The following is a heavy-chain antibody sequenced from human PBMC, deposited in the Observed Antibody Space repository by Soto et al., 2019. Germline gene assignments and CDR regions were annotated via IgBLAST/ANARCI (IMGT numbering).Heavy chain of an antibody. Sequence: ASVKVSCKASGGTFSSYAISWVRQAPGQGLEWMGGIIPIFGTANYAQKFQGRVTITADESTSTAYMELSSLRSEDTAVYYCESHGVGATSYYYYGMDVWGQGTTVTVSS. CDR2: IIPIFGTA. CDR1: GGTFSSYA. CDR3: ESHGVGATSYYYYGMDV. V-gene: IGHV1-69*13. J-gene: IGHJ6*02. D-gene: IGHD1-26*01.